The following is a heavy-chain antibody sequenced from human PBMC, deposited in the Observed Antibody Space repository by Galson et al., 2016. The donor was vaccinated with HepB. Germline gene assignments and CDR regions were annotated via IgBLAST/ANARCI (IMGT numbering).Heavy chain of an antibody. D-gene: IGHD1-14*01. CDR3: AKGTYNNYDY. Sequence: SLRLSCAASGFSVSNNYMTWVRQAPGKGLEWVAVIYTGGNTYYAGSVKGRFTISRDNSQNTVYLQMNSLRAEDTAVYYCAKGTYNNYDYWGQGSLVTVSS. J-gene: IGHJ4*02. CDR1: GFSVSNNY. V-gene: IGHV3-53*01. CDR2: IYTGGNT.